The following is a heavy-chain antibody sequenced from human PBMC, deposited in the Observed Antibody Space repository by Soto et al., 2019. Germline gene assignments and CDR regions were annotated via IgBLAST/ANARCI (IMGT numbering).Heavy chain of an antibody. D-gene: IGHD1-1*01. CDR1: GASLSDFH. Sequence: QVQLQQWGAGLLKPSETLSLTCAVSGASLSDFHWSWIRQPPGKGLEWIGKISHSATTHYNPSLSGRVTISLDTSKNEFSLKVSSVTAADTAVYYCARGARDFGDFERDDHFDHWGQGSLVTVSS. V-gene: IGHV4-34*02. CDR3: ARGARDFGDFERDDHFDH. CDR2: ISHSATT. J-gene: IGHJ4*02.